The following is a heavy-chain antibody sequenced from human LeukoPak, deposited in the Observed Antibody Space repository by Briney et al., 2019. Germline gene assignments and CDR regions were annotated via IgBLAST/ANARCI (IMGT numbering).Heavy chain of an antibody. Sequence: GGSLRLSSAASGFTFSNAWMNWVRQAPGKGLEWVSAISGSGGSTYYADSVKGRFTISRDNSKNTLYLQMNSLRAEDTAVYYCAKDARIAVAGNSDYWGQGTLVTVSS. D-gene: IGHD6-19*01. J-gene: IGHJ4*02. CDR2: ISGSGGST. V-gene: IGHV3-23*01. CDR1: GFTFSNAW. CDR3: AKDARIAVAGNSDY.